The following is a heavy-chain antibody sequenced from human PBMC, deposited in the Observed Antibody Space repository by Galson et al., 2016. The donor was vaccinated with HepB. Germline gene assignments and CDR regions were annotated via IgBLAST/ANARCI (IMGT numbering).Heavy chain of an antibody. Sequence: SLRLSCAASGFTFSSYSMHWLRQAPGKGLECMSTISNVVRSRYFVDSVRARFTISGDNSKNTVYLQMSSLRPEDSATYYCLKSGYCGITDCFHAFDIWGQGTMVTVSS. CDR1: GFTFSSYS. CDR2: ISNVVRSR. J-gene: IGHJ3*02. V-gene: IGHV3-64D*08. CDR3: LKSGYCGITDCFHAFDI. D-gene: IGHD2-2*01.